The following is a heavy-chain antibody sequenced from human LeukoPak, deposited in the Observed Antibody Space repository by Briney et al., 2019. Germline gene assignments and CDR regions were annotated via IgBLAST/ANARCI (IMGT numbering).Heavy chain of an antibody. CDR2: ISGSGGST. J-gene: IGHJ4*02. D-gene: IGHD3-10*01. CDR1: GFTFSSYA. V-gene: IGHV3-23*01. CDR3: ARDGKMVRGVILDY. Sequence: GGSLRLSCAASGFTFSSYAMSWVRQAPGKGLEWVSAISGSGGSTYYADSVKGRFTISRDNAKNSLYLQMNSLRAEDTAVYYCARDGKMVRGVILDYWGQGTLVTVSS.